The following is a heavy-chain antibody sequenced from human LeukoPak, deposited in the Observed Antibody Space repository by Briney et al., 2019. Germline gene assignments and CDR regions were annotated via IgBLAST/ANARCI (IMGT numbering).Heavy chain of an antibody. Sequence: PGGSLRLSCAASGFTFSSYWMHWVRQAPGKGLVWVSRINSDGSSTSYADSVKGRFTISRDNAKNTLYLQMNSLRAEDTAVYYCARDQVGDILTGTYYFDYWGQGTLVTVSS. CDR1: GFTFSSYW. D-gene: IGHD3-9*01. CDR2: INSDGSST. V-gene: IGHV3-74*01. J-gene: IGHJ4*02. CDR3: ARDQVGDILTGTYYFDY.